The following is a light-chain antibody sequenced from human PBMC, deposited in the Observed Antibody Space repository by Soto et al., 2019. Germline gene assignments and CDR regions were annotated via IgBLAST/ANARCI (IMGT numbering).Light chain of an antibody. Sequence: EIVLTQSPASLSLSPGERATLSCRASQSVDSFLAWYQQKPGRTPRLLIYDTSNRATGIPARFSGSGSGTDFTFTISSLQPEDIATYYCQQYDNLRLTFGGGTKVEIK. CDR1: QSVDSF. CDR2: DTS. CDR3: QQYDNLRLT. V-gene: IGKV3-11*01. J-gene: IGKJ4*01.